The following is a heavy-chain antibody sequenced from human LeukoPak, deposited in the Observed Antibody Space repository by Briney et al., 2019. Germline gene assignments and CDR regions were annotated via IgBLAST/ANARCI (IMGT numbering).Heavy chain of an antibody. CDR3: ARGGGSMVRGVIFQYYFDY. CDR2: TYYRSKWYN. Sequence: SQTLSLTCAISGDSVSSNSAAWNWIRQSPSRGLEWLGRTYYRSKWYNDYAVSVKSRITINPDTSKNQFSLQLNSVTPEGTAVYYCARGGGSMVRGVIFQYYFDYWGQGTLVTVSS. J-gene: IGHJ4*02. V-gene: IGHV6-1*01. D-gene: IGHD3-10*01. CDR1: GDSVSSNSAA.